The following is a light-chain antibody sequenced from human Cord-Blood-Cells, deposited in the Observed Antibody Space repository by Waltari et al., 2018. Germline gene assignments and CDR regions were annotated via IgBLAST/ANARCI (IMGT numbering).Light chain of an antibody. CDR3: SSYTSSSTLV. V-gene: IGLV2-14*03. CDR2: DVS. J-gene: IGLJ3*02. CDR1: SIDVGGYNY. Sequence: QSALTQPASVSGSPGQSITISCTGTSIDVGGYNYVSWYQQHPGKAPKRMIYDVSNRPSGVSNRFSGSKTGNTASLTISGLQAEDEADYYCSSYTSSSTLVFVGGTKLTVL.